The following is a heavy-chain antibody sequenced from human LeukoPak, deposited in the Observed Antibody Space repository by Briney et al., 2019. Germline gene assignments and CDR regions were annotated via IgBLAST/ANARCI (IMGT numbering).Heavy chain of an antibody. CDR2: ITGSGNNK. CDR1: GFTFSDFY. J-gene: IGHJ6*03. CDR3: ARFNGWGPPPYYSNYRDF. V-gene: IGHV3-11*04. Sequence: GGSLRLSCAASGFTFSDFYMTWIRQAPGKGLQWISYITGSGNNKYYADSVKGRFTISRDNAKNSVLLQINSLGAEDTAVYYCARFNGWGPPPYYSNYRDFGEKGPTVTVP. D-gene: IGHD1-26*01.